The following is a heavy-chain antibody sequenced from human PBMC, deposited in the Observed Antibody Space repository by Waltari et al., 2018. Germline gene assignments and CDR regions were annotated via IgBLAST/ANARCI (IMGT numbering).Heavy chain of an antibody. V-gene: IGHV5-51*01. D-gene: IGHD7-27*01. CDR1: GNNLNTFW. Sequence: VKVGQSGAEVKKPGESLKISCKVSGNNLNTFWITWVRRMPGKGLEWMGAIYLGDLDTRYSPPFRGNVTISADKSIHTAYLQLESLKISDTAIYFCASGDHFVFDSWGQGSLVTVSS. CDR3: ASGDHFVFDS. CDR2: IYLGDLDT. J-gene: IGHJ4*02.